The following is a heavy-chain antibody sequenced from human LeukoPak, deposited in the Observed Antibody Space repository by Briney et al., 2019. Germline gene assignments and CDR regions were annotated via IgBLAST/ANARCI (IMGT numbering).Heavy chain of an antibody. Sequence: PGGSLRLSCAASGFTFSTYNMNWVRQAPGKGLEWVSAISGSGGSTYYADSVKGRFTISRDNSKNTLYLQMNSLRAEDTAVYYCAKPRRVSGWYVEYFQHWGQGTLVTVSS. CDR1: GFTFSTYN. V-gene: IGHV3-23*01. CDR2: ISGSGGST. D-gene: IGHD6-19*01. CDR3: AKPRRVSGWYVEYFQH. J-gene: IGHJ1*01.